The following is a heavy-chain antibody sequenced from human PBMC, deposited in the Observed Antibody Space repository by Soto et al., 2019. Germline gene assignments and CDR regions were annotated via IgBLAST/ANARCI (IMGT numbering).Heavy chain of an antibody. Sequence: QVQLQESGPGLVKPSPTLSLTCTVSGGSISSGGYYRSSILQHPGKGLGWIGYINYRGSTYYNPSPESPITNSVASTKNLFFLKLKSLTAADTAMYYWAAWDSAANTKGWFHPWGQGTLVTVSS. CDR3: AAWDSAANTKGWFHP. CDR1: GGSISSGGYY. V-gene: IGHV4-31*01. D-gene: IGHD1-26*01. CDR2: INYRGST. J-gene: IGHJ5*02.